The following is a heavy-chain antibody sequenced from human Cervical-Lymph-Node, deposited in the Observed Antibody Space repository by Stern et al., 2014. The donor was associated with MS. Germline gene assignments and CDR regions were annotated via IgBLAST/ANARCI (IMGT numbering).Heavy chain of an antibody. CDR2: ISSDGNNQ. CDR3: AKERGNRGALDY. V-gene: IGHV3-30*18. CDR1: GFTFSTYA. D-gene: IGHD1-14*01. Sequence: VQLVESGGGVVQPGRSLRLSCAASGFTFSTYAIHWVRQAPGKGLEWLGVISSDGNNQYYLDSVKGRFTISRDNPKNTLYLQMNSLRSEDTAVYYCAKERGNRGALDYWGQGTLVTVSS. J-gene: IGHJ4*02.